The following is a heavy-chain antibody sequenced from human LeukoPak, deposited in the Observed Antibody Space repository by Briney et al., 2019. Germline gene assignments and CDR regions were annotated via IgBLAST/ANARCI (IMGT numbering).Heavy chain of an antibody. V-gene: IGHV3-33*01. D-gene: IGHD2-2*01. CDR1: GFTFSSYG. CDR3: ARVGCSSTSCYEAYWYFDL. CDR2: IWYDGSNK. Sequence: GGSLRLSCAASGFTFSSYGMHWVRQAPGKGLEWVAVIWYDGSNKYYADSVKGRFTISRDNSKNTLYLQMNSLRAEDTAVYYCARVGCSSTSCYEAYWYFDLWGRGILVTVSS. J-gene: IGHJ2*01.